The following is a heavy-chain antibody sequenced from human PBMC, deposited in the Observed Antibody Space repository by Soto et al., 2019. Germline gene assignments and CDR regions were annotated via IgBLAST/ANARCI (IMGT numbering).Heavy chain of an antibody. Sequence: GESLKISCKGSGYSFTTDWIAWVRQMPGKGLEWMGIIFPADSDTRYSPSFRGQVTISADKSISTAYLQWSSLKASDTAMYYCARLYSTSQGSWGQGTLVTVSS. J-gene: IGHJ5*02. CDR2: IFPADSDT. D-gene: IGHD6-13*01. CDR1: GYSFTTDW. V-gene: IGHV5-51*01. CDR3: ARLYSTSQGS.